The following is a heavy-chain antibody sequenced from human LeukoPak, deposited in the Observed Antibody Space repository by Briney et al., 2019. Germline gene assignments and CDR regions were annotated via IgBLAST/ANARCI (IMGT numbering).Heavy chain of an antibody. CDR3: AKSLANDFWSGYYIRTPLDY. J-gene: IGHJ4*02. Sequence: GGSLRLSCAASGFTFSSYAMSWVRQVPGKGLEWVSAISGSGGSTYYADSVKGRFTISRDNSKNTLYLQMNSLRAEDTAVYYCAKSLANDFWSGYYIRTPLDYWGQGTLVTVSS. CDR2: ISGSGGST. D-gene: IGHD3-3*01. CDR1: GFTFSSYA. V-gene: IGHV3-23*01.